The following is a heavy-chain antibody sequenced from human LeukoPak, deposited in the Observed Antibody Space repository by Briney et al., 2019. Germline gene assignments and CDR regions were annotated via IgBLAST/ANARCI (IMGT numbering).Heavy chain of an antibody. CDR3: ARGQIADDSGSFYGY. D-gene: IGHD1-26*01. CDR1: GYIFGSNG. V-gene: IGHV1-18*01. CDR2: IRSDNGNT. Sequence: AASVKVSCKASGYIFGSNGISWVRQAPAQGLEGMGWIRSDNGNTNYARKLQGRITMTIDTSTSTAYMELRSLRSDDTAVYYCARGQIADDSGSFYGYWGQGTLVTVSS. J-gene: IGHJ4*02.